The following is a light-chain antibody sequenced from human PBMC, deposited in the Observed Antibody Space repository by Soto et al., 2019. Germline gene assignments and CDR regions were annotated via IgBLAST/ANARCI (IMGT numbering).Light chain of an antibody. CDR1: NSNIASNS. J-gene: IGLJ2*01. V-gene: IGLV1-44*01. Sequence: QSVPTQPPSASGTPGQRVTITCYGDNSNIASNSVNWYQQLPGTAPKLLIYSDNRRPSGVPDRFSASKSGASAFLTISGLQSDDEADYYCCSYAGSSTLVFGGGTKLTVL. CDR3: CSYAGSSTLV. CDR2: SDN.